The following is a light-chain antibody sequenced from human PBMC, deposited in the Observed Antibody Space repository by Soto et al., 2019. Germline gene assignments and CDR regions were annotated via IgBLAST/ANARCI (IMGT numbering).Light chain of an antibody. CDR2: AAS. J-gene: IGKJ3*01. V-gene: IGKV1-39*01. CDR3: QQSYSPPFT. CDR1: QSIGSW. Sequence: DIQMTQSPSTLSASVGDGVTITCRASQSIGSWLAWYQQKPGKAPKLLIYAASSLQRGVPSTFSGSGSGTDFTLTISSLQPADFATYYCQQSYSPPFTFGPGTTVDIK.